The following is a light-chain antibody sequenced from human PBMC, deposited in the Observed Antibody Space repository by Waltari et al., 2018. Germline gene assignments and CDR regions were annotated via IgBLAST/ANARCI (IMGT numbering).Light chain of an antibody. CDR3: QSTDRTSTVV. Sequence: SSDLTHPPPVSVSPAQTASIACPGDSLPKQYTYWYQKKPGQAPRMVISKDTERPSGIPERFSGSTSGKTVTLTISGVQAEDEADYYCQSTDRTSTVVVGGGTKLTVL. CDR2: KDT. CDR1: SLPKQY. J-gene: IGLJ2*01. V-gene: IGLV3-25*03.